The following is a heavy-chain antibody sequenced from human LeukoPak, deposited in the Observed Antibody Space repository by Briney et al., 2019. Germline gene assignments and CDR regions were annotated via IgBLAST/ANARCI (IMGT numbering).Heavy chain of an antibody. J-gene: IGHJ4*02. CDR3: ARDWVVGVVVVAAGY. CDR1: GYPFTSYG. Sequence: ASVKVSCKASGYPFTSYGISWVRQAPGQGLEWMGWISTYNGNTNYAQKFQDIVTMTTDTSTNTAYMELKSLRSDDTAVYYCARDWVVGVVVVAAGYWGQGTLVTVSS. V-gene: IGHV1-18*01. CDR2: ISTYNGNT. D-gene: IGHD2-15*01.